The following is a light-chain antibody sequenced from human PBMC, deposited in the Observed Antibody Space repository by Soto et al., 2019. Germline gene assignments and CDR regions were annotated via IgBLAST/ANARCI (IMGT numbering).Light chain of an antibody. CDR3: QQYGSSPPT. Sequence: IVLTQSPGTLSLSPGERATPSRRASQSVSSSYLAWYQQKPGQAPRLLIYGASSRATGIPDRFSGSGSGTDFTLTISRLEPEDFAVYYCQQYGSSPPTFGQGTKVDIK. V-gene: IGKV3-20*01. CDR1: QSVSSSY. CDR2: GAS. J-gene: IGKJ1*01.